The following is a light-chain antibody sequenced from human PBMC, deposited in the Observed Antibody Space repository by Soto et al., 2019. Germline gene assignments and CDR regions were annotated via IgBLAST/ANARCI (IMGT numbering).Light chain of an antibody. V-gene: IGLV2-14*01. J-gene: IGLJ1*01. CDR2: DVS. CDR1: SSDVGGYNC. Sequence: QSALTQPASVSGSPGQSITISCTGTSSDVGGYNCVSWYQQHPGKAPKLMIYDVSNRPSGVSNRFSGSKSGNTASLTISGLQAEDEADYYCSSYTSSSTSLYVFGTGTKLTVL. CDR3: SSYTSSSTSLYV.